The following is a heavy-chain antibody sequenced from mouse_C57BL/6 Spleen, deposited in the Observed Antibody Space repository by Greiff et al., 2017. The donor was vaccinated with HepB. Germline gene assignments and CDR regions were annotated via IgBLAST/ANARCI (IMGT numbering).Heavy chain of an antibody. CDR1: GYTFTSYW. J-gene: IGHJ2*01. D-gene: IGHD1-1*01. V-gene: IGHV1-50*01. CDR2: IDPSDSYT. CDR3: ARDHGSSLPFDY. Sequence: QVQLQQPGAELVKPGASVKLSRKASGYTFTSYWMQWVKQRPGQGLEWIGEIDPSDSYTNYNQKFKGKATLTVDTSSSTAYMQLSSLTSEDSAVYYCARDHGSSLPFDYWGQGTTLTVSS.